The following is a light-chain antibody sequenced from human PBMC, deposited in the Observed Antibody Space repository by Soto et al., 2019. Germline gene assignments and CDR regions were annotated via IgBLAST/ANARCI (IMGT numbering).Light chain of an antibody. CDR2: DVS. Sequence: QSVLTQPASVSGSPGQSVTISCTGTSSDVGGYNYVSWYQQHPGKAPKLMIYDVSKRPSGVPDRFSGSKSGNTASLTISGLPAEDEADYYCCSYAGSYTLYVFGTGTKVTVL. CDR3: CSYAGSYTLYV. CDR1: SSDVGGYNY. J-gene: IGLJ1*01. V-gene: IGLV2-11*01.